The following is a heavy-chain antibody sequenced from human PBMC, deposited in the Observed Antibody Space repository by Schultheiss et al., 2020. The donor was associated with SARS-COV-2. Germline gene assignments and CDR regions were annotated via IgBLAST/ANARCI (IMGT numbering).Heavy chain of an antibody. D-gene: IGHD6-6*01. CDR1: GFTFSNAW. Sequence: GGSLRLSCAASGFTFSNAWMNWVRQAPGKGLEWVGRIKSKTDGGTTDYAAPVKGRFTISRDDSKNTLYLQMNSLRAEDTAVYYCAKVLYEYSSSSACDYWGQGTLVTVSS. V-gene: IGHV3-15*01. J-gene: IGHJ4*02. CDR2: IKSKTDGGTT. CDR3: AKVLYEYSSSSACDY.